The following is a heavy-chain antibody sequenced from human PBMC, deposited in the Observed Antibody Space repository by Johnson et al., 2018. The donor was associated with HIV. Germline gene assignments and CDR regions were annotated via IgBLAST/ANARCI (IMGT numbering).Heavy chain of an antibody. CDR3: AKGVASTTVAAFDI. V-gene: IGHV3-7*05. Sequence: VQLVESGGGLVQPGGSLRLSCAASGFTVSSYWMSWVRQAPGKGLEWVANIKQDGGEKYYVDSVKGRFTISRDNAKKSLHLQMNSLRAEDTALYYCAKGVASTTVAAFDIWGPGTMVTVSS. J-gene: IGHJ3*02. CDR2: IKQDGGEK. CDR1: GFTVSSYW. D-gene: IGHD4-17*01.